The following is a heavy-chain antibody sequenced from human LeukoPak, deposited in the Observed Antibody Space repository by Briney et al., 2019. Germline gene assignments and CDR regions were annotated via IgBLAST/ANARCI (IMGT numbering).Heavy chain of an antibody. V-gene: IGHV4-39*01. Sequence: SETLSLTCIVSGGSISSSSYCWGWIRQPPGKGLEWIGRVHYSGSTYYNPSLKGRATISVDTSKNQFSLKLSSVTAADTAVYYCAGLKTTVSTGGNYYYNMDVWGKGTTVTVSS. J-gene: IGHJ6*03. CDR3: AGLKTTVSTGGNYYYNMDV. CDR2: VHYSGST. CDR1: GGSISSSSYC. D-gene: IGHD4-17*01.